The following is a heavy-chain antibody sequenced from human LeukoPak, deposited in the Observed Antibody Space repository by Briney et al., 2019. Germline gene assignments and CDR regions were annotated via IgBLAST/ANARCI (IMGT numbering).Heavy chain of an antibody. Sequence: PSETLSLTCTVSGGSMRSYYWSWIRQPPGKGLEWIGYIYYSGSTNYNPSLKSRVTISVDTSKNQFSLKLSSVTAADTAVYYCARGDRELGGFDYWGQGTLVTVSS. CDR1: GGSMRSYY. J-gene: IGHJ4*02. CDR3: ARGDRELGGFDY. D-gene: IGHD7-27*01. CDR2: IYYSGST. V-gene: IGHV4-59*01.